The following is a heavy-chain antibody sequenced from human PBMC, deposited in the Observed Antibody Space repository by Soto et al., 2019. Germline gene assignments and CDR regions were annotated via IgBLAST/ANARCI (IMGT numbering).Heavy chain of an antibody. CDR1: GGSFSGYY. CDR2: INHSGST. Sequence: SETLSLTCAVYGGSFSGYYWSWIRQPPGKGLEWIGEINHSGSTNYNPSLKSRVTISVDTSKNQFSLKLSSVTAADTAVYYCARGYRKLAVTLNWFDPWGQGTLVTVSS. J-gene: IGHJ5*02. V-gene: IGHV4-34*01. D-gene: IGHD2-21*02. CDR3: ARGYRKLAVTLNWFDP.